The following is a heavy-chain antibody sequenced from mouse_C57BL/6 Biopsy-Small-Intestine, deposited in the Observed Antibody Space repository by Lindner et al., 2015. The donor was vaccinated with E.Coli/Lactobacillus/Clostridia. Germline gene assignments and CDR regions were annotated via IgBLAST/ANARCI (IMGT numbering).Heavy chain of an antibody. CDR1: EYTFTDFY. J-gene: IGHJ1*03. V-gene: IGHV1-66*01. CDR3: ARGDWDEGYFDV. CDR2: IYPGSGNT. D-gene: IGHD4-1*01. Sequence: VQLQESGPELVKPGASVKMSCKASEYTFTDFYLNWVKQRPGQGLEWIGWIYPGSGNTKYNEKFKGKATLTADTSSSTAYMQLSSLTSEDSAVYYCARGDWDEGYFDVWGTGTTVTVSS.